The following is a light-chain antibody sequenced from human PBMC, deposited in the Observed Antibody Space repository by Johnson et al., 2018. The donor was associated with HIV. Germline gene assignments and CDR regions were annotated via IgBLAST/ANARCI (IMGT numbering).Light chain of an antibody. Sequence: QSVLTQPPSVSAAPGQKVTISCSGSSSNIGNNYVSWYQQLPGTAPKLLIYENNKRPSGIPDRFSGPKSGTSATLGITGLQTGDEADYYCGTWDSSLSAGNVFATWTKVTVL. CDR2: ENN. V-gene: IGLV1-51*02. CDR3: GTWDSSLSAGNV. J-gene: IGLJ1*01. CDR1: SSNIGNNY.